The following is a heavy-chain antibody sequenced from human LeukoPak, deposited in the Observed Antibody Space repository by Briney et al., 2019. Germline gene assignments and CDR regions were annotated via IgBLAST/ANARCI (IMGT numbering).Heavy chain of an antibody. CDR2: INPSGGST. V-gene: IGHV1-46*01. D-gene: IGHD3-3*01. J-gene: IGHJ6*03. Sequence: GASVKVSCKASGYTFTSYYMHWVRQAPGQGLEWMGIINPSGGSTSYAQKFQGRVTMTRDPSTSTVYMELSSLRSEDTAVYYCASGGSFLAEPYYMDVWGKGTTVTVSS. CDR1: GYTFTSYY. CDR3: ASGGSFLAEPYYMDV.